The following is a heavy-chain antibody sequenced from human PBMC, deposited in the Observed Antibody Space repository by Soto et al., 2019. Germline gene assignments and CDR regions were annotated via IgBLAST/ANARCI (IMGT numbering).Heavy chain of an antibody. Sequence: PSETLSLTCTVSGGSISSYYWSWILQPPGKGLEWIGYIYYSGSTNYNPSLKSRVTISVDTSKNQFSLKLSSVTAADTAVYYCARVPGSNHAYYYMDAWGKGTTVSVXS. V-gene: IGHV4-59*01. D-gene: IGHD3-10*01. J-gene: IGHJ6*03. CDR3: ARVPGSNHAYYYMDA. CDR1: GGSISSYY. CDR2: IYYSGST.